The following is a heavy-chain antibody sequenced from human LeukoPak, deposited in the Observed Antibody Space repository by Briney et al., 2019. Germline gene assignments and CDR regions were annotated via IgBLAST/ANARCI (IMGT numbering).Heavy chain of an antibody. CDR2: INGDGTSA. CDR1: GFTLRNYW. J-gene: IGHJ6*03. D-gene: IGHD2-21*02. V-gene: IGHV3-74*01. Sequence: GGSLRLSCAASGFTLRNYWMHWARQTPGRGLLWVSRINGDGTSATYAGSVKGRFTISRDNAKNTLYLQMNSLRAEDTAVYYCARVAYCGGDCYSLDYYYMDVWGKGTTLTVSS. CDR3: ARVAYCGGDCYSLDYYYMDV.